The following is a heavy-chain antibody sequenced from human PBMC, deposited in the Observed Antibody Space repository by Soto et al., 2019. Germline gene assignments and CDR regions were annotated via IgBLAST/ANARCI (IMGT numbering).Heavy chain of an antibody. CDR1: GFTFSSYG. V-gene: IGHV3-30*18. Sequence: QVQLVESGGGVVQPGRSLRLSCAASGFTFSSYGMHWVRQAPGKGLEWVAVISYDGSNKYYADSVKGRFTISRDNSKNTLYLQMNSLRAEDTAVYYCANSRVMTDKIDAFDIWGQGTMVTVSS. CDR3: ANSRVMTDKIDAFDI. J-gene: IGHJ3*02. CDR2: ISYDGSNK.